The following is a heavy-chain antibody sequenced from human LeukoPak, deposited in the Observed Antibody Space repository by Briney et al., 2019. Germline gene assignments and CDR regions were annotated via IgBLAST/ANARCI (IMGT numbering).Heavy chain of an antibody. CDR2: IYYSGTT. CDR1: GGSISSYY. CDR3: ARIPETFYYDSSGYFFDY. D-gene: IGHD3-22*01. J-gene: IGHJ4*02. Sequence: PSETLSLTCTVSGGSISSYYWSWIRQPPGKGLEWIGYIYYSGTTNYNPSLKSRVTISVDTSKNQFSLKLSSVTAADTAVYYCARIPETFYYDSSGYFFDYWGQGTLVTVSS. V-gene: IGHV4-59*01.